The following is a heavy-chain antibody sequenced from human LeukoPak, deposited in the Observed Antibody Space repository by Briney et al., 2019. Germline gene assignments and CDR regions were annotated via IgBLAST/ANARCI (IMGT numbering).Heavy chain of an antibody. CDR3: ARVRAVSYAFDI. V-gene: IGHV3-21*04. D-gene: IGHD2-8*01. CDR1: GFTFSSYS. J-gene: IGHJ3*02. CDR2: ISSSSSYI. Sequence: GGSLRLSCAASGFTFSSYSMNWVRQAPGKGLEWVSSISSSSSYIYYADSVKGRFTISRDNAKNSLYLQMNSLRAEDTALYYCARVRAVSYAFDIWGQGTMVTVSS.